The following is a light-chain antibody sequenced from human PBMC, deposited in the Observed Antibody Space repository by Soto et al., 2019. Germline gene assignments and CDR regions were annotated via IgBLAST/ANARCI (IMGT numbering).Light chain of an antibody. CDR3: QQYGFSLRT. J-gene: IGKJ1*01. Sequence: IVLTQSPGTLSLSPGERATLSCRASQSVRGNYLAWYQQKPGQAPRLLISGASSRASGIPDRFSGSGSVTDFTLTISRLEPEDFAVYYCQQYGFSLRTFGQGSKVEI. CDR1: QSVRGNY. CDR2: GAS. V-gene: IGKV3-20*01.